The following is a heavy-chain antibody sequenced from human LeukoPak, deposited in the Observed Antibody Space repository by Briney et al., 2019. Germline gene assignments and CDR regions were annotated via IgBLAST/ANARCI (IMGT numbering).Heavy chain of an antibody. CDR1: GFTFSSYA. CDR2: ISGSGGST. J-gene: IGHJ3*02. CDR3: AKKYYYGSGIYYYAFDI. V-gene: IGHV3-23*01. Sequence: GGSLRLSCAASGFTFSSYAMSWVRQAPGKGLEWVSAISGSGGSTYYADSVKGRFTISRDNSKNTLYLQMNSLRAEDTAVYYCAKKYYYGSGIYYYAFDIWGQGTMATVS. D-gene: IGHD3-10*01.